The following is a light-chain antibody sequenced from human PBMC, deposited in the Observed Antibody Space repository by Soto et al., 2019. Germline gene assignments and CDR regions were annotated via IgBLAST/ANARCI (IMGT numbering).Light chain of an antibody. J-gene: IGLJ2*01. Sequence: QSVLTQTPSASGTPGQRVTISCSGSNSNIGRNYVYSYQQVPGTAPKLLMFRNDVRPAGVPDRITGAKSGTTASLAISGLRSEDEADDYCAVWDSSRNGVAFGGGTKLTVL. V-gene: IGLV1-47*02. CDR2: RND. CDR1: NSNIGRNY. CDR3: AVWDSSRNGVA.